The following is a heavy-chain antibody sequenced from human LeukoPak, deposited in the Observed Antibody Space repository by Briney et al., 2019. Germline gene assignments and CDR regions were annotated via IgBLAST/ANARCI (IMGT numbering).Heavy chain of an antibody. CDR2: IYYSGST. CDR3: ARGPPYYYGSGSNYYYYMDV. J-gene: IGHJ6*03. CDR1: GGSISRYY. Sequence: PSETLSLTCTVSGGSISRYYWSWLRQPPGKGLEWIGYIYYSGSTNYNPSLKSRVTISVDTSKNQFSLKLSSVPAADTAVYYCARGPPYYYGSGSNYYYYMDVWGKGTTVTVSS. V-gene: IGHV4-59*01. D-gene: IGHD3-10*01.